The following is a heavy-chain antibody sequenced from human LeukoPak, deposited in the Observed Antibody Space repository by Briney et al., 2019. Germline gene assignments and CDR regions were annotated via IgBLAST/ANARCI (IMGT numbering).Heavy chain of an antibody. Sequence: GGSLRLSCAASGFTFSSYWMHWVRQAPGKGLVWVSRINTDGSSTSYADSVKGRFTISRDNAKNTLYLQMNSLRAEDTAVYYCARVGYSSGYHYFDYWGQGSLVTVSS. J-gene: IGHJ4*02. CDR2: INTDGSST. D-gene: IGHD3-22*01. V-gene: IGHV3-74*01. CDR1: GFTFSSYW. CDR3: ARVGYSSGYHYFDY.